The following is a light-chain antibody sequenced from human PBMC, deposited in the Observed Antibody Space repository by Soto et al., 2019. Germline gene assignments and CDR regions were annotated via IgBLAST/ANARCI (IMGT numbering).Light chain of an antibody. CDR3: QQYNTWPPFT. J-gene: IGKJ2*01. V-gene: IGKV3D-15*01. CDR1: QTVSRN. Sequence: EIVMTQSPATLSVSPGERVTFSCRASQTVSRNVAWYQQRPGQAPRRLIFDALRRATGISDRFSGSGSGTEFTLTISSLQSEDFAVYYCQQYNTWPPFTFGQGTKVEIK. CDR2: DAL.